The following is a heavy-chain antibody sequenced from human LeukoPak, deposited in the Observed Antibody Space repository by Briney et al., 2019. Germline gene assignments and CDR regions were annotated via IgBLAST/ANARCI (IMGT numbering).Heavy chain of an antibody. CDR3: ARALIAARPDSLFDY. CDR1: GFAFSSYA. CDR2: ISDNGGST. V-gene: IGHV3-64*01. D-gene: IGHD6-6*01. J-gene: IGHJ4*02. Sequence: GGSLRLSCAASGFAFSSYAMHWVRQAPGKGLEYVSTISDNGGSTFYANSVKGRFTISRDNSKNTLYLQMGSLRPEDMAVYYCARALIAARPDSLFDYWGQGTLVTVSS.